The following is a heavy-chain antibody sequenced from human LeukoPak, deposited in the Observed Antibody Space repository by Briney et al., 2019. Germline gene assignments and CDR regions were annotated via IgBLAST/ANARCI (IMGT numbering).Heavy chain of an antibody. V-gene: IGHV4-34*01. CDR1: GGSFSDYY. J-gene: IGHJ4*02. CDR2: INHSGST. Sequence: SETLSLTCAIYGGSFSDYYWSWIRQPPGKGLEWIGEINHSGSTYYNPSLKSRVTISVDTSKNQFSLKLSSVTAADTAVYYCARHLGSGSYSHYFDYWGQGTLVTVSS. CDR3: ARHLGSGSYSHYFDY. D-gene: IGHD1-26*01.